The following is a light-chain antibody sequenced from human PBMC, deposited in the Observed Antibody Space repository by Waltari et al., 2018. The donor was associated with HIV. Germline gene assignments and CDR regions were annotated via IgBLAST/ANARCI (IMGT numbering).Light chain of an antibody. CDR2: KAS. J-gene: IGKJ1*01. Sequence: DIQMTQSPSTLSASVGDSVIITCRASQSLSSWLAWYQQKPGKAPKLLIYKASTLKSGVASRFSGSGSGTEFTLTISSLQPDDFATYYCQQYNSYSRAFGQGTKVEI. CDR3: QQYNSYSRA. CDR1: QSLSSW. V-gene: IGKV1-5*03.